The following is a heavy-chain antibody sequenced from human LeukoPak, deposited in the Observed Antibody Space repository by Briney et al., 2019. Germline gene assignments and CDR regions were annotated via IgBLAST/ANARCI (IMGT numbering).Heavy chain of an antibody. D-gene: IGHD1-26*01. CDR1: GFTFINAW. V-gene: IGHV3-15*01. Sequence: GGSLRLSCAASGFTFINAWMTWVRQAPGNGLEWVALIKGKTDGGTTDYAAPVKGRFIISRDDSKNTLYLQMDSLQTEDTAVYYCTTHYPDSGSYNYWGQGTLVTVSS. CDR2: IKGKTDGGTT. CDR3: TTHYPDSGSYNY. J-gene: IGHJ4*02.